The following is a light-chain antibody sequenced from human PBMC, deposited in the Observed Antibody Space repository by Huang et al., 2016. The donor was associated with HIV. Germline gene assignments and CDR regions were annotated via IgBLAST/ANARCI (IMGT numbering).Light chain of an antibody. CDR3: QQSYSDPYT. CDR1: QNIRTY. V-gene: IGKV1-39*01. J-gene: IGKJ2*01. Sequence: DIQMTQSPSSLSASVGDRVTITCRASQNIRTYLNWYQQKPGKAPKLLIYAASSLQIVVPSRFSGSVSGTDFTLTISSLQPEDCATYYCQQSYSDPYTFGQGTKLEIK. CDR2: AAS.